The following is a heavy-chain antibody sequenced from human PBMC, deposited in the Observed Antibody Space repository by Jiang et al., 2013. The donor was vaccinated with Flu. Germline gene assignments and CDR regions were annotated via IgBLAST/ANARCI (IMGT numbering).Heavy chain of an antibody. Sequence: GAEVKKPGSSVKVSCKASGDTFSSYPINWVRQAPGQGLEWMGGINPIFGTTDYAQKFQGRVTIIADRSTSTAYMDLSSLRSEDTAVYYCARSSWGYSYGPFEYWGQGTLVTVSS. V-gene: IGHV1-69*06. CDR3: ARSSWGYSYGPFEY. CDR1: GDTFSSYP. J-gene: IGHJ4*02. D-gene: IGHD5-18*01. CDR2: INPIFGTT.